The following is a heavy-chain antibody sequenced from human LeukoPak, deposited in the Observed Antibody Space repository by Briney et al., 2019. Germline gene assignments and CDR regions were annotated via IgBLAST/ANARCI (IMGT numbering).Heavy chain of an antibody. J-gene: IGHJ4*02. CDR1: GFTFRSYA. Sequence: SGRSLRLSCAASGFTFRSYAMSWVRQAPGKGLEWVSAIRGSDGRTYYADSLKGRFTISRDNSKNTLYLEMNSLRAEDTAVYYCAKENYDSSGFDFDYWGQGTLVTVSS. V-gene: IGHV3-23*01. CDR2: IRGSDGRT. D-gene: IGHD3-22*01. CDR3: AKENYDSSGFDFDY.